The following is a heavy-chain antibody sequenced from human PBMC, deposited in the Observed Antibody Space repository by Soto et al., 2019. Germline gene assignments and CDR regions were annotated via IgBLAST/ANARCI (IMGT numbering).Heavy chain of an antibody. CDR1: GFTFSNYS. D-gene: IGHD3-10*01. J-gene: IGHJ4*02. V-gene: IGHV3-74*03. CDR2: IIGDGLST. Sequence: EVQLVESGGVLVQPGGSLILSCAASGFTFSNYSMVWVRQAPRKGLVWVSRIIGDGLSTAYADSVKGRFTISRYNAKNTVYLQMNSLRFQDTAVYYCARGILSAGTTNDHWGQGTLFTFSS. CDR3: ARGILSAGTTNDH.